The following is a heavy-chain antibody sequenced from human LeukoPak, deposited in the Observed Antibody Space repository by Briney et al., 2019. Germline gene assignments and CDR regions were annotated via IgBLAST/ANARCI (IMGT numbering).Heavy chain of an antibody. V-gene: IGHV3-23*01. D-gene: IGHD2-15*01. CDR2: ISGSGGST. CDR1: GFSFGSFA. CDR3: AKGDSHTPPYYFDY. J-gene: IGHJ4*02. Sequence: GGSLRLSCTASGFSFGSFAMHWVRQAPGKGLEWVSAISGSGGSTYYADSVKGRFTISRDNSKNTLYLQMNSLRAEDTAVYYCAKGDSHTPPYYFDYWGQGTLVTVSS.